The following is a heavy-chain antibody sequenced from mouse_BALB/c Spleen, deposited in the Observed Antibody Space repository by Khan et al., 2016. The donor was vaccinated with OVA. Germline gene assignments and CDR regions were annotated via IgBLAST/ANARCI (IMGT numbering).Heavy chain of an antibody. CDR2: ISSVGDYT. V-gene: IGHV5-6*02. CDR3: ASHLTGSFAY. Sequence: DVMLVESGGDLVKPGGSLKLSCAASGFTFSSYGMSWVRQTPDKRLEWVATISSVGDYTYYPDNVKGRFTISRDNAQNTLYLRMSSLKSEDTAMFYCASHLTGSFAYWGQGTLVTVST. J-gene: IGHJ3*01. CDR1: GFTFSSYG. D-gene: IGHD4-1*01.